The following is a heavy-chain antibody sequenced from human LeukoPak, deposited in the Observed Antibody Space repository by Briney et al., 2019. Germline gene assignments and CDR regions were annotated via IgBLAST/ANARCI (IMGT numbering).Heavy chain of an antibody. J-gene: IGHJ4*02. Sequence: PSETLSLTCTVSGGSISSYYWSWIRQPPGKGLEWIGYIYYSGSTNYNPSLKSRVTISVDTSKNQFSLKLSSVTAADTAVYYCARHGYYYDSSGYSPLNYWGQGTLVTVSS. V-gene: IGHV4-59*08. CDR3: ARHGYYYDSSGYSPLNY. CDR2: IYYSGST. CDR1: GGSISSYY. D-gene: IGHD3-22*01.